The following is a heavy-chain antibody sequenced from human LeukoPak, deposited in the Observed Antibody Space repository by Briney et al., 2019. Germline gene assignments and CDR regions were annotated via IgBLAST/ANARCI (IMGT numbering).Heavy chain of an antibody. Sequence: GGSLRLSCAASGFTFSSYAMHWVRQAPGKGLAWLAYIRYDKSNEYYADFVKGRFTISRDNSKNVLYLQMNSLRPEDTALYFCARDYSSGYHSDGPRFDPWGQGTLVTVSS. V-gene: IGHV3-30*02. CDR1: GFTFSSYA. D-gene: IGHD5-24*01. J-gene: IGHJ5*02. CDR2: IRYDKSNE. CDR3: ARDYSSGYHSDGPRFDP.